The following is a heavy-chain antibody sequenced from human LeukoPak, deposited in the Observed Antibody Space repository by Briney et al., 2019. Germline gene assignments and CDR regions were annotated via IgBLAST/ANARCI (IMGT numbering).Heavy chain of an antibody. D-gene: IGHD2-2*01. V-gene: IGHV3-30*04. Sequence: GGSLRLSCAASGITFSSYAMQWVRQAPGKGLEWVSVFSYDGSNNYYADSMKGRFTISRDNAKNSLYLQMNSLRAEDTAVYYCARAYQPLLPNWFDPWGQGTLVTVSS. CDR1: GITFSSYA. CDR2: FSYDGSNN. J-gene: IGHJ5*02. CDR3: ARAYQPLLPNWFDP.